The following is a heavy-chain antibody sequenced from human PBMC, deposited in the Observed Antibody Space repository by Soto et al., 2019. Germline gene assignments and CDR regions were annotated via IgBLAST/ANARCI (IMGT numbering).Heavy chain of an antibody. J-gene: IGHJ6*02. CDR3: AKSDGSGSYVYGMDV. V-gene: IGHV3-23*01. CDR1: GFTFSSYA. D-gene: IGHD3-10*01. Sequence: GSLRLSCAASGFTFSSYAMSWVRQAPGKGLEWVSAISGSGGSTYYADSVKGRFTISRDNSKNTLYLQMNGLRAEDTAVYYCAKSDGSGSYVYGMDVWGQGTTVTVSS. CDR2: ISGSGGST.